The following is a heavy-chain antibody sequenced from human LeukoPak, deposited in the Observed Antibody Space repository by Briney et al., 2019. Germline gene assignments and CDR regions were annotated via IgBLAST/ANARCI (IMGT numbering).Heavy chain of an antibody. CDR2: IYYSGST. Sequence: PSETLSLTCTVSGGSISSYYWSWIRQPPGKGLEWIGYIYYSGSTNYNPSLKSRVTISVDTSKNQFSLKLSSVTAADTAVYYCARHPTASGIDYWGQGTLVTVSS. CDR3: ARHPTASGIDY. V-gene: IGHV4-59*08. D-gene: IGHD3-10*01. J-gene: IGHJ4*02. CDR1: GGSISSYY.